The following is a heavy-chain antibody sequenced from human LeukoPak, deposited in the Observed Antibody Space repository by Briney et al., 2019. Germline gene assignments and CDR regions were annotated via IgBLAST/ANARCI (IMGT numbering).Heavy chain of an antibody. CDR3: ARDRIVGATSFDY. Sequence: GGSLRLSCVASGFTFSTYTMNWVRQAPGKGLVWVSSISSSTAHIYYADSVKGRFTISRDNAKNSLYLQMNSLRAEDTAVYYCARDRIVGATSFDYWGQGTLVTVSS. CDR2: ISSSTAHI. D-gene: IGHD1-26*01. V-gene: IGHV3-21*01. J-gene: IGHJ4*02. CDR1: GFTFSTYT.